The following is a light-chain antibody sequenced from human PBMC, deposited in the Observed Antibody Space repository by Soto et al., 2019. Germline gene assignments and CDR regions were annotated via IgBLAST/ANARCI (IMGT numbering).Light chain of an antibody. CDR3: AAWDDGLSAWV. CDR1: RSNVGRHY. Sequence: QLVLTQPPSASGTPGQRVTISCSGSRSNVGRHYVNWYRHVPGTAPKLLVYRNDQRPSGVPDRFSGSKSGTSASLAISGLRAEDEADYCCAAWDDGLSAWVFGEGTQLTVL. V-gene: IGLV1-47*01. CDR2: RND. J-gene: IGLJ3*02.